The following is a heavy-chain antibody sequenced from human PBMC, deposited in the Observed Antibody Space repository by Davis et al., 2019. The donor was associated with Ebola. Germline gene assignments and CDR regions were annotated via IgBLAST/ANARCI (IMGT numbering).Heavy chain of an antibody. V-gene: IGHV4-59*01. CDR1: GGSISSYY. D-gene: IGHD6-13*01. CDR3: AREGGSRGDWFDP. Sequence: PSETLSLTCTVSGGSISSYYWSWIRQPPGKGLEWIGYIYYSGSTNYNPSLKSRVTISVDTSKNQFSLKLSSVTAADTAVYYCAREGGSRGDWFDPWGQGTLVTVSS. CDR2: IYYSGST. J-gene: IGHJ5*02.